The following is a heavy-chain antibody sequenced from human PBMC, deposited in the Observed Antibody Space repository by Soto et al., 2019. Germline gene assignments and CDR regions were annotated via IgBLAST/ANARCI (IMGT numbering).Heavy chain of an antibody. V-gene: IGHV3-30*19. CDR3: ASMIDYGGDELFPVDY. D-gene: IGHD4-17*01. Sequence: QVQLVESGGGVVQPGRSLRLSCAASGFTFSNYGMHWVRQAPGKGLEWVAVIWYDGSNKYYADSVKGRFTISRDNSKNTLYLQMNSLRAEDTAVYYCASMIDYGGDELFPVDYWGQGTLVTVSS. CDR1: GFTFSNYG. J-gene: IGHJ4*02. CDR2: IWYDGSNK.